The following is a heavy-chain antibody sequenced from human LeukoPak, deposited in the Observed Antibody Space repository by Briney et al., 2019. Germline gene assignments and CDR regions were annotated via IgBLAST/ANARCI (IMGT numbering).Heavy chain of an antibody. CDR1: GGSISSYY. Sequence: SETLSLICTVSGGSISSYYWSWIRQPPGKGLEWIGYIYYSGSTNYNPSLKSRVTISVDTSKNQFSLKLSSVTAADTAVYYCARAALPFGEFDPWGQGTLVTVSS. CDR3: ARAALPFGEFDP. CDR2: IYYSGST. V-gene: IGHV4-59*01. J-gene: IGHJ5*02. D-gene: IGHD2-15*01.